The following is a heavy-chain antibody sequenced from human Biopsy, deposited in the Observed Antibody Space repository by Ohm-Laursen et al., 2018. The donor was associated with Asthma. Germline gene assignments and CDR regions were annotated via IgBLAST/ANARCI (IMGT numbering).Heavy chain of an antibody. V-gene: IGHV3-30*18. CDR2: MSFDGRQT. Sequence: SLRLSCAASGFSFNSYGMYWVRQAPGKGLEWVAVMSFDGRQTYYADSVKGRFTISRDNSKNTLYLQMNSLRAEDTAVYYCAKERYYDFWSGYPIWGQGTMVTVSS. J-gene: IGHJ3*02. CDR3: AKERYYDFWSGYPI. CDR1: GFSFNSYG. D-gene: IGHD3-3*01.